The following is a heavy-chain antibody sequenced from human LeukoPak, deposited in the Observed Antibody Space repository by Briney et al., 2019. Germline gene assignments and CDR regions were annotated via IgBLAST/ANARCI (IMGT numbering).Heavy chain of an antibody. CDR1: GGSISWFH. CDR3: ARASYDYIWGSYRKPFDY. D-gene: IGHD3-16*02. V-gene: IGHV4-59*12. CDR2: IHYSGST. J-gene: IGHJ4*02. Sequence: PSETLSLTCTVSGGSISWFHWSWIRQPPGKGLEWIAYIHYSGSTNYNPSLKSRVTISLDTSKNQFSLKLSSVTAADTAVYYCARASYDYIWGSYRKPFDYWGQGTLVTVSS.